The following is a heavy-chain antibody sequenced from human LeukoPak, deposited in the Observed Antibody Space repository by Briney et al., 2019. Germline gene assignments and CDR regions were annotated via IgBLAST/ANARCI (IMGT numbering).Heavy chain of an antibody. CDR1: GFTLDDYA. J-gene: IGHJ1*01. CDR2: IRGDGGST. V-gene: IGHV3-43*02. Sequence: GGSLRLSCAASGFTLDDYAMHWVRQAPGKGLEWVSLIRGDGGSTYYAVSVKGRLTISRYNGKNSLYLQMNSLRPEDTALYYCAKELEYFQHWGQGTLVTVSS. CDR3: AKELEYFQH.